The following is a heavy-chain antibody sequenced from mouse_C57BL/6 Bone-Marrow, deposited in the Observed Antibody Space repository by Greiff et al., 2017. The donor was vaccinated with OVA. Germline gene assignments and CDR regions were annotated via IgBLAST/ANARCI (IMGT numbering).Heavy chain of an antibody. J-gene: IGHJ2*01. CDR2: INPYNGGT. Sequence: DVKLVESGPVLVKPGASVKMSCKASGYTFTDYYMNWVKQSHGKSLEWIGVINPYNGGTSYNQKFKGKATLTVDKSSSTAYMELNSLTSEDSAVYSCAGWDGYLDYWGQGTTLTVSS. CDR3: AGWDGYLDY. CDR1: GYTFTDYY. D-gene: IGHD4-1*01. V-gene: IGHV1-19*01.